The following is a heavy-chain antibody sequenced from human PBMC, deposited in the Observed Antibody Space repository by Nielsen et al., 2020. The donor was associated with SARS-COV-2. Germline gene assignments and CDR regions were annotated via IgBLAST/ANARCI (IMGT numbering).Heavy chain of an antibody. D-gene: IGHD5-18*01. CDR2: ISYDGSNK. CDR3: ARDQLWSSGYMDV. J-gene: IGHJ6*03. Sequence: GESLKISCAASGFTFSSYGMHWVRQAPGKGLEWVAVISYDGSNKYYADSVKGRFTISRDNSKDTLYLQMNNLKGEDTAVYYCARDQLWSSGYMDVWGKGTTVTVSS. V-gene: IGHV3-30*03. CDR1: GFTFSSYG.